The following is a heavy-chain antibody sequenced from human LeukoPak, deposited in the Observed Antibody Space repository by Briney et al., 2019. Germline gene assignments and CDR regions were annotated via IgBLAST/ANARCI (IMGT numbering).Heavy chain of an antibody. CDR1: GGSFSGYY. J-gene: IGHJ4*02. CDR3: ARLGVWGSYSSPPYYFDY. Sequence: SETLSLTCAVYGGSFSGYYWSWIRQPPGKGLEWTGEINHSGSTNYNPSLKSRVTISVDTSKNQFSLKLSSVTAADTAVYYCARLGVWGSYSSPPYYFDYWGQGTLVTVSS. D-gene: IGHD1-26*01. V-gene: IGHV4-34*01. CDR2: INHSGST.